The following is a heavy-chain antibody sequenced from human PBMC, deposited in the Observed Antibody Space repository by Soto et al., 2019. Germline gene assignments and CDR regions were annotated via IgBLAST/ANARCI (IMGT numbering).Heavy chain of an antibody. CDR3: ARDRYPLDY. CDR2: IGTAGDT. D-gene: IGHD1-20*01. Sequence: PGGSLRLSCAASGFPFRSYDMHWVRQAKGKGLEWVSAIGTAGDTYYPGSVKGRFTISRDNSKNTLYLQMNSLRAEDTAVYYCARDRYPLDYWGQGTLVTVS. V-gene: IGHV3-13*04. J-gene: IGHJ4*02. CDR1: GFPFRSYD.